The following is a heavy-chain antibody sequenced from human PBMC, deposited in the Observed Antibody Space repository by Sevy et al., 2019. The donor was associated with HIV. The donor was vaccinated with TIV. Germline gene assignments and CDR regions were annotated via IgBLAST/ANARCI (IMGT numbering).Heavy chain of an antibody. D-gene: IGHD1-7*01. CDR3: ARGDELNSYYYGMDD. J-gene: IGHJ6*02. CDR1: GDSVSTSSAT. V-gene: IGHV6-1*01. CDR2: TYYRSKRYS. Sequence: SQTLSLTCAISGDSVSTSSATWNWFRQSPSRGLEWLGRTYYRSKRYSDYEVSVKGRVTINPDTSKNQYSLHLESVTPADTAVYFCARGDELNSYYYGMDDWGQGTTVTVSS.